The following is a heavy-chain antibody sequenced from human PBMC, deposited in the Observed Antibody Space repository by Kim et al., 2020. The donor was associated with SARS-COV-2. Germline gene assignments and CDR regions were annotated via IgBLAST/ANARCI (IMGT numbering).Heavy chain of an antibody. J-gene: IGHJ4*02. Sequence: SVKVSCKASGGTFSSYAISWVRQAPGQGLEWMGGIIPIFGTANYAQKFQGRVTITADESTSTAYMELSSLRSEDTAVYYCAREEGGRRDFGHDYWGQGTLVTVSS. CDR3: AREEGGRRDFGHDY. CDR2: IIPIFGTA. D-gene: IGHD3-16*01. CDR1: GGTFSSYA. V-gene: IGHV1-69*13.